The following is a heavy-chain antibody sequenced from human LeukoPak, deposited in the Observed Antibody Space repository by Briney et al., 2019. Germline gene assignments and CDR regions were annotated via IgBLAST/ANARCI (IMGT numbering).Heavy chain of an antibody. J-gene: IGHJ3*02. V-gene: IGHV3-23*01. CDR3: AKDDILTGSLAFDI. CDR1: GFTFSSYA. D-gene: IGHD3-9*01. CDR2: ISGSDGST. Sequence: GGSLRLSCAASGFTFSSYAMSWVRQAPGKGLEWVSAISGSDGSTYYADSVKGRFTISRDNSKNTLDLQMNSLRAEDTAVYYCAKDDILTGSLAFDIWGQGTMVTVSS.